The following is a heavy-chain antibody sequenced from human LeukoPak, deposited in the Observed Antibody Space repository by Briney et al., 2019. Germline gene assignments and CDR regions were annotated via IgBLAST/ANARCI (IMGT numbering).Heavy chain of an antibody. CDR3: ARHGGRRYSGYDYGGRPTYMDV. D-gene: IGHD5-12*01. V-gene: IGHV5-51*01. Sequence: GESLKISCKGSGYSFTSYWIGWVRPMPGKGLEWMGIIYPGDSDTRYSPSFQGQVTISADKSISTAYLQWSSLKASDTAMYYCARHGGRRYSGYDYGGRPTYMDVWGKGTTVTVSS. CDR1: GYSFTSYW. J-gene: IGHJ6*03. CDR2: IYPGDSDT.